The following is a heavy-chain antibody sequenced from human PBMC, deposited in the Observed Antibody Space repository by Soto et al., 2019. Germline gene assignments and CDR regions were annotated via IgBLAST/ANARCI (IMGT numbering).Heavy chain of an antibody. CDR3: ARRQELDSRDGYDWIHYGMDV. CDR2: ISYDGSNK. CDR1: GFTFSSYA. J-gene: IGHJ6*02. V-gene: IGHV3-30-3*01. D-gene: IGHD5-12*01. Sequence: VGSLRLSCAASGFTFSSYAMHWVRQAPGKGLEWVAVISYDGSNKYYADSVKGRFTISRDNSKNTLYLQMNSLRAEDTAVYYCARRQELDSRDGYDWIHYGMDVWGQGTTVTVSS.